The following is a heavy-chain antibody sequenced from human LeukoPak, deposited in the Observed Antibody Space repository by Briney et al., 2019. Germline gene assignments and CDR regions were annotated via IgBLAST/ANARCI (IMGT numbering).Heavy chain of an antibody. CDR3: ARVQFSTSDYYYYGMDV. J-gene: IGHJ6*02. D-gene: IGHD2-2*01. Sequence: GASVKVSCKASGYTFTSYGISWVRQAPGQGLEWMGWISAYNGNTDYAQKLQGRVTMTTDTSTSTAYMELRSLRSDDTAVYYCARVQFSTSDYYYYGMDVWGQGTTVTVSS. CDR1: GYTFTSYG. V-gene: IGHV1-18*01. CDR2: ISAYNGNT.